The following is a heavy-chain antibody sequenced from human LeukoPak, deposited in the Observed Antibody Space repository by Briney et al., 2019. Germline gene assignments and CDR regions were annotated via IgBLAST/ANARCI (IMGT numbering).Heavy chain of an antibody. D-gene: IGHD3-22*01. Sequence: ASVKVSCKASGYTFTSYGISWVRQAPGQGLEWMGWISAYNGNTNYAQKLQGRVTMTTDTSTSTAYMELRGLRSDDTAVYYCARDGAYYYDSSGYWPFDYWGQGTLVTVSS. CDR3: ARDGAYYYDSSGYWPFDY. CDR1: GYTFTSYG. J-gene: IGHJ4*02. V-gene: IGHV1-18*01. CDR2: ISAYNGNT.